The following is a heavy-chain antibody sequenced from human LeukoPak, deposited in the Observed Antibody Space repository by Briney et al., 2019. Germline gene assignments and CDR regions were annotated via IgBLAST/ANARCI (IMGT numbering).Heavy chain of an antibody. V-gene: IGHV3-21*01. J-gene: IGHJ4*02. CDR3: ARDVYDSSRYSLDY. CDR2: ISSSSSYI. CDR1: GFTFSSYS. Sequence: GGSLRLSCAAYGFTFSSYSMNWVRQAPGKGLEWVSSISSSSSYIYYADSVKGRFTISRDNAKDSLYLQMNSLRAEDTAVYYCARDVYDSSRYSLDYWGQGTLVTVSS. D-gene: IGHD3-22*01.